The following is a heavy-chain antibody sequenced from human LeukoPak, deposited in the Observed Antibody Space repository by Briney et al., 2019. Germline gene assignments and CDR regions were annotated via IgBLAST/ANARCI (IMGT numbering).Heavy chain of an antibody. CDR1: GFTFRNHA. CDR3: AKAETGLAAAGHFDY. Sequence: PGRSLRLSCAASGFTFRNHAMHWVRQAPGRKGLQWISGISGSGGITYYAESVKGRFTISRDNSRNTLYLEMNSLRGEDTTVYYRAKAETGLAAAGHFDYWGQGTLVTVSS. V-gene: IGHV3-23*01. D-gene: IGHD6-25*01. CDR2: ISGSGGIT. J-gene: IGHJ4*02.